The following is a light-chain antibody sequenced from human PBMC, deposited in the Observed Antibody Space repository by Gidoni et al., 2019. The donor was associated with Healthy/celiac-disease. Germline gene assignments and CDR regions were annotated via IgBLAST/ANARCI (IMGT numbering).Light chain of an antibody. CDR2: EGS. J-gene: IGLJ2*01. CDR1: TSAVGGYND. V-gene: IGLV2-14*01. Sequence: QSALTQPASVSGSPGQSITTACTATTSAVGGYNDVSWYQQHPGKAPKLMIYEGSNRPSGVSKRFSGSKSGNTASLTISGLQAEDEADYYCSSDTSSSTLGVFGGGTKLTVL. CDR3: SSDTSSSTLGV.